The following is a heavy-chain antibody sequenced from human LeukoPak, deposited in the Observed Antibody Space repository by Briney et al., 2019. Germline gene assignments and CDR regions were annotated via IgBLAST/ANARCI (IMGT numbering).Heavy chain of an antibody. CDR3: ARRDSSGWYYFDY. CDR2: IKRDGSEE. D-gene: IGHD6-19*01. CDR1: GITLSNYG. V-gene: IGHV3-7*01. Sequence: GGSLRLSCAVSGITLSNYGMSWVRQAPGKGLEWVANIKRDGSEEFYVDSAKGRFTISRDNAKNSLYPQMNSLRAEDTSVYYCARRDSSGWYYFDYWGRGTVVTVSS. J-gene: IGHJ4*02.